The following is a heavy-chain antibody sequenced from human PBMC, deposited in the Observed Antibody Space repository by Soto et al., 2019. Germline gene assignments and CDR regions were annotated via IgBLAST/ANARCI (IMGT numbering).Heavy chain of an antibody. CDR2: IYYSGST. V-gene: IGHV4-59*12. CDR3: ARSPTIFGVVIMLYYGMDV. D-gene: IGHD3-3*01. Sequence: PSETLSLTCTVSGGSISSYYWSWIRQPPGKGLEWIGYIYYSGSTNYNPSLKSRVTISVDTSKNQFSLKLSSVTAADTAVYYCARSPTIFGVVIMLYYGMDVWGQGTTVTVSS. J-gene: IGHJ6*02. CDR1: GGSISSYY.